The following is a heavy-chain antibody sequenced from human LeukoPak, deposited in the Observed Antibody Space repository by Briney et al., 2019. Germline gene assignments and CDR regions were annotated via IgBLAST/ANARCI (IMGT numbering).Heavy chain of an antibody. CDR1: GITFNSYT. CDR3: AREDYYGLVS. V-gene: IGHV4-39*07. CDR2: IYYSGST. D-gene: IGHD3-10*01. Sequence: GSLRLSCAASGITFNSYTMNRVRQAPGKGLEWIGSIYYSGSTYYNPSLKSRVTISVDTSKNQFSLKLSSVTAADTAVYYCAREDYYGLVSWGQGTLVTVSS. J-gene: IGHJ4*02.